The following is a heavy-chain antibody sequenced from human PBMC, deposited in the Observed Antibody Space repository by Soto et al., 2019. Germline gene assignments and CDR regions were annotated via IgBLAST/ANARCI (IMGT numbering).Heavy chain of an antibody. J-gene: IGHJ5*02. Sequence: LRLSCAASGFTFRSFTMNWVRQAPGKGLEWVSTISSNSAYIYYTDALRGRFTISRDNAKNSPHLQMNSLRAEDTAVYYCTRDASRDSSARGWFDPWGPGALVTVSS. CDR1: GFTFRSFT. D-gene: IGHD6-13*01. V-gene: IGHV3-21*01. CDR3: TRDASRDSSARGWFDP. CDR2: ISSNSAYI.